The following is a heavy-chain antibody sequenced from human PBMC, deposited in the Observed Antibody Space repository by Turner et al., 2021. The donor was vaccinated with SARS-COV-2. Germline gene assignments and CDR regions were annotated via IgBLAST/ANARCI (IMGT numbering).Heavy chain of an antibody. CDR1: GGTFSSYA. D-gene: IGHD3-10*01. Sequence: QVQLVQSGAEVKKPGASVKVSCKASGGTFSSYAINWVRQATGQGLAWVGGIIPIFGTANYAQKFQGRVTITADESTSTAYMALSSLRSEDTAVYYCARVTALSGSGTYSTYWGQGTLVTVSS. V-gene: IGHV1-69*01. CDR2: IIPIFGTA. CDR3: ARVTALSGSGTYSTY. J-gene: IGHJ4*02.